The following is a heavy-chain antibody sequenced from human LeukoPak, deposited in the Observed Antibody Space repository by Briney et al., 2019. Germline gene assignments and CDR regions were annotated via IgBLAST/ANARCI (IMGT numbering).Heavy chain of an antibody. D-gene: IGHD4-23*01. CDR3: ARYGGNSLNFDY. V-gene: IGHV4-34*01. J-gene: IGHJ4*02. CDR1: GGSFSGYY. CDR2: INHSGST. Sequence: PSETLSLTRAVYGGSFSGYYWSWIRQPPGKGLEWIGEINHSGSTNYNPSLKSRVTISVDTSKNQFSLKLSSVTAADTAVYYCARYGGNSLNFDYWGQGTLVTVSS.